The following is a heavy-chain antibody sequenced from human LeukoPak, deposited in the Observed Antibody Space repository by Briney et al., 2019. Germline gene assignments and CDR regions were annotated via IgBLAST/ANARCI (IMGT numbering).Heavy chain of an antibody. Sequence: GRSLRLSCAASGFTFSSYAMHWVRQAPGKGLEWVAVISYDGSNKYYAGSVKGRFTISRDNSKNTLYLQMNSLRGEDTAVYYCAKVAGWFDPWGQGTLVTVSS. V-gene: IGHV3-30-3*01. CDR2: ISYDGSNK. CDR1: GFTFSSYA. J-gene: IGHJ5*02. CDR3: AKVAGWFDP.